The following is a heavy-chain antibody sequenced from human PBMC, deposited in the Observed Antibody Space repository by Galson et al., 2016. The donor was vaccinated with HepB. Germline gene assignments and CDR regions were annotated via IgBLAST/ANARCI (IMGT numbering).Heavy chain of an antibody. V-gene: IGHV3-66*01. Sequence: SLRLSCAASGFSVSSYHMSWVRQAPGKGLEWVSVIYSGGRTHYTDSVKGRFTVSKDSSKNTLYLRLNSLRAEDTAVYYCARDSGAAAHSYWGQGTLVAVSS. CDR2: IYSGGRT. D-gene: IGHD2-2*01. CDR3: ARDSGAAAHSY. J-gene: IGHJ4*02. CDR1: GFSVSSYH.